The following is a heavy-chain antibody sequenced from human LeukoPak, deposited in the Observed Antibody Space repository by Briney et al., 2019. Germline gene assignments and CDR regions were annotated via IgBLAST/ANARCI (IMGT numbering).Heavy chain of an antibody. J-gene: IGHJ6*03. Sequence: PSETLSLTCTVSGGSIIDYYWSWIRQSAGKGLEWIGRIYTSGSTNYNPSLKSRVTMSVDTSKNQFSLKLTSVTAADTAVYYCARASTSCYRCYYMDVWGKGTTVTVSS. CDR3: ARASTSCYRCYYMDV. CDR2: IYTSGST. CDR1: GGSIIDYY. V-gene: IGHV4-4*07. D-gene: IGHD2-2*02.